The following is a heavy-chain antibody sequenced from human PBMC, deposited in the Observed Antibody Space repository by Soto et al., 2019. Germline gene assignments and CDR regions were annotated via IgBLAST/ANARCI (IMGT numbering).Heavy chain of an antibody. V-gene: IGHV3-23*01. CDR1: GFTFSTYA. CDR2: ITNSGDST. D-gene: IGHD2-2*01. CDR3: ARASCCFDY. Sequence: EVQLLESGGGLVQPGGSLRLSCAASGFTFSTYAMSWVRQAPGKGLEWVSTITNSGDSTYYPDSVRGRFTISRDNSKNTLYLQMNSLRAEDTALYYCARASCCFDYWGQGTLVTVSS. J-gene: IGHJ4*02.